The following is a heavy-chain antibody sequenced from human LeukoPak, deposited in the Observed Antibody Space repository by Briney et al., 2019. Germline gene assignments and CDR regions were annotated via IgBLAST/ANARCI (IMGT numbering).Heavy chain of an antibody. J-gene: IGHJ4*02. D-gene: IGHD6-19*01. CDR2: ISSSSSYI. Sequence: GGSLRLSCAASGFTFSSYSMNWVRQAPGKGLEWVSSISSSSSYIYYADSVKGRFTISRDNAKNSLYLQMNSLRAEDTAVYYCARDRVDSSGWYYFDYWAREPWSPSPQ. CDR3: ARDRVDSSGWYYFDY. V-gene: IGHV3-21*01. CDR1: GFTFSSYS.